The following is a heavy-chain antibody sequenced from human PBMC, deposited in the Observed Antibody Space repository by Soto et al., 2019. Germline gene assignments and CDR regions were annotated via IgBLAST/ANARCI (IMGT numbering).Heavy chain of an antibody. D-gene: IGHD3-22*01. Sequence: SETLSLTCAVSGGSISSGGYSWSWIRQPPGKGLEWIGYIYHSGSTYYNPSLKSRVTISVDRSKNQFSLKLSSVTAADTAVYYCARSYDSSGRPRHYFDYWGQGALVTVSS. CDR3: ARSYDSSGRPRHYFDY. CDR2: IYHSGST. V-gene: IGHV4-30-2*02. J-gene: IGHJ4*02. CDR1: GGSISSGGYS.